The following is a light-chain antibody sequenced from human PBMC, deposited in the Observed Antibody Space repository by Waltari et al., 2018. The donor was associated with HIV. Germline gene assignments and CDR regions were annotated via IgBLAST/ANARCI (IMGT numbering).Light chain of an antibody. CDR1: SSDVGNNNN. CDR3: CSYAGSYTLGV. J-gene: IGLJ2*01. Sequence: QSALTQPRPVSGSPGQSVTISCTGTSSDVGNNNNVSCYQQHPGKTPKFMIYDGSKRPSGVPDRFSGSKSGNTASLTISGLQAEDEADYYCCSYAGSYTLGVFGGGTKVTVL. V-gene: IGLV2-11*01. CDR2: DGS.